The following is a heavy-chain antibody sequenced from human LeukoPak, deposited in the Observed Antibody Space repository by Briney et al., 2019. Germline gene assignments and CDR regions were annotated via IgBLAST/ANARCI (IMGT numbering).Heavy chain of an antibody. D-gene: IGHD2-2*01. CDR2: IIPIFGTA. CDR3: ARDPTYCSSTSCHVIYYYYGMDV. CDR1: GYTFTSYG. Sequence: ASVKVSCKASGYTFTSYGISWVRQAPGQGLEWMGGIIPIFGTANYAQKFQGRVTITADESTSTAYMELSSLRSEDTAVYYCARDPTYCSSTSCHVIYYYYGMDVWGQGTTVTVSS. V-gene: IGHV1-69*13. J-gene: IGHJ6*02.